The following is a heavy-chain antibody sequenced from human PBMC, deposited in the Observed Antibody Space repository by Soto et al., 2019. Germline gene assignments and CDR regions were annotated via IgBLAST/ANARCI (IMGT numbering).Heavy chain of an antibody. D-gene: IGHD1-1*01. J-gene: IGHJ6*02. CDR1: GFTFSSYG. CDR3: ARDLLGRLEGGMDV. Sequence: QVQLVESGGGVVQPGRSLRLSCAASGFTFSSYGMHWVRQAPGKGLEWVAVIWYDGSNKYYADSVKGRFTISRDNSKNTLYLQMNSLRAEDTAVYYCARDLLGRLEGGMDVWGQGTTVTVSS. V-gene: IGHV3-33*01. CDR2: IWYDGSNK.